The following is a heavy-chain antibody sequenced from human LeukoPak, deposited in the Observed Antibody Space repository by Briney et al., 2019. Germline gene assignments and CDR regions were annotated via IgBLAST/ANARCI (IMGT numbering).Heavy chain of an antibody. V-gene: IGHV1-69*01. J-gene: IGHJ4*02. Sequence: SVKVSCKASGGTFSSYANSWVRQAPGQGLEWMGGIIPIFGTANYAQKFQGRVTITADESTSTAYMELSSLRSEDTAVYYCAREMVYCSSTSCPLDYWGQGTLVSVSS. D-gene: IGHD2-2*01. CDR2: IIPIFGTA. CDR1: GGTFSSYA. CDR3: AREMVYCSSTSCPLDY.